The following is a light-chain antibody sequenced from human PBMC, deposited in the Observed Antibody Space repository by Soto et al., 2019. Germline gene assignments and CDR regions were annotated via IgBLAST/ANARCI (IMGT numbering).Light chain of an antibody. J-gene: IGKJ5*01. CDR1: QSVSSY. CDR3: QQRSSLT. V-gene: IGKV3-11*01. CDR2: DAS. Sequence: EIVFTQSPATLSLSPGERATLSCRASQSVSSYLAWYQQKPGQAPRLLIYDASNRATGIPARFSGSGSGTDFTLTISSLEPEDFAVYYCQQRSSLTFGGGTRLEIK.